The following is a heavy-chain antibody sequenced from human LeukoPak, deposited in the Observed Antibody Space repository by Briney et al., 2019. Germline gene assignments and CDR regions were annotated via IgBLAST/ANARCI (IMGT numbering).Heavy chain of an antibody. D-gene: IGHD1-26*01. J-gene: IGHJ3*02. CDR3: ARVVVGATTGDPDAFDI. V-gene: IGHV3-7*05. CDR2: IKQDGSEK. Sequence: GGSLRLSCAASGFTFSSYWMSWVRQAPGKGLEWVANIKQDGSEKYYVDSVKGRFTISRDNAKNSLYLQMNSLRAEDTAVYYCARVVVGATTGDPDAFDIWGQGTMVTVSS. CDR1: GFTFSSYW.